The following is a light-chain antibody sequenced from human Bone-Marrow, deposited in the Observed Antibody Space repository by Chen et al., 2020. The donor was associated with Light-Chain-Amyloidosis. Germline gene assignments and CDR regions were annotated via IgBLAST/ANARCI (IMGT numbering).Light chain of an antibody. CDR3: QRANSFPLA. J-gene: IGKJ4*01. CDR2: DAS. V-gene: IGKV1-12*01. CDR1: QGNGSG. Sequence: DIQMTQSPSFVSASVGDSVTITCRASQGNGSGLAWYQQKPGNAPNLLIYDASSWQSGVPSRFSGSGSGTDFALTISSLQPEDVVTYYCQRANSFPLAFGGGTKVEIK.